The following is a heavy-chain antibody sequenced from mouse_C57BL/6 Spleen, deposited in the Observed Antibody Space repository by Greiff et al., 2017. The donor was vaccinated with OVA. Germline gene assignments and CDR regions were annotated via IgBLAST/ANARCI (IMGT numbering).Heavy chain of an antibody. D-gene: IGHD3-2*02. Sequence: VQLQQSGPELVKPGASVKISCKASGYTFTDYYMNWVKQSHGKSLEWIGDINPNNGGTSYNQKFKGKATLTVDKSSSTAYMELRSLTSEDSAVYYCARWAAQATFYAMDYWGQGTSVTVSS. CDR1: GYTFTDYY. CDR2: INPNNGGT. V-gene: IGHV1-26*01. CDR3: ARWAAQATFYAMDY. J-gene: IGHJ4*01.